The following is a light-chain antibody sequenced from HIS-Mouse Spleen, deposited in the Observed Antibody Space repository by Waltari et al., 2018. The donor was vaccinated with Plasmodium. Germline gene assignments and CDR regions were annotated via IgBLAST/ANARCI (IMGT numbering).Light chain of an antibody. CDR3: QQYNNWSFT. Sequence: EIVMTQSPATLSVSPGERATLSCRASQSFSSNLAWYQQKPGQAPRLLIYGASTMATGIPARFSGSGSGTEFTLTISSLQSEDFAVYYCQQYNNWSFTFGPGTKVDIK. J-gene: IGKJ3*01. CDR1: QSFSSN. CDR2: GAS. V-gene: IGKV3-15*01.